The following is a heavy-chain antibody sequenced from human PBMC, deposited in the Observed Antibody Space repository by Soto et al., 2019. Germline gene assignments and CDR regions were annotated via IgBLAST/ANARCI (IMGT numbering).Heavy chain of an antibody. V-gene: IGHV4-59*01. D-gene: IGHD1-26*01. CDR3: ARYVGAILGSWFDP. Sequence: SETLSLTCTVSGGSISSYYWSWIRQPPGKGLEWIGYIYYSGSTNYNPSLKSRVTISVDTSKNQFSLKLSSVTAADTAVYYCARYVGAILGSWFDPWGQGTLVTVSS. J-gene: IGHJ5*02. CDR1: GGSISSYY. CDR2: IYYSGST.